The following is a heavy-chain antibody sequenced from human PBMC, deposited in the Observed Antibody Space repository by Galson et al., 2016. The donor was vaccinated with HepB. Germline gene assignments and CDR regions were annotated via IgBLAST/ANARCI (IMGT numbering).Heavy chain of an antibody. CDR2: ISSGSDYI. V-gene: IGHV3-21*01. D-gene: IGHD2-21*01. Sequence: SLRLSCAASAFTFSRYSMSWVRQAPGRGLEWLSSISSGSDYIHYADSVKGRFTISRDNDKNSLYLHLSSLRVDDTAVYYCARAMGQYQLLPFAMNVWGQGTMVAVSS. CDR3: ARAMGQYQLLPFAMNV. CDR1: AFTFSRYS. J-gene: IGHJ6*02.